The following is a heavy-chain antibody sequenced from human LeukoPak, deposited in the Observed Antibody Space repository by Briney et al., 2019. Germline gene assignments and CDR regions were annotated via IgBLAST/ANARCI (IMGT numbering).Heavy chain of an antibody. CDR2: ISYDGSNK. CDR1: GFTFSSYA. J-gene: IGHJ5*02. V-gene: IGHV3-30-3*01. Sequence: GGSLRLSCAAYGFTFSSYAMPWGRQAPAKGLEWVAVISYDGSNKDFADSVKGRFTISRDNSKNTLYLQMNSLRAEDTAVYYCASLYYGSGSYYYNWFDPWGQGTLVTVSS. D-gene: IGHD3-10*01. CDR3: ASLYYGSGSYYYNWFDP.